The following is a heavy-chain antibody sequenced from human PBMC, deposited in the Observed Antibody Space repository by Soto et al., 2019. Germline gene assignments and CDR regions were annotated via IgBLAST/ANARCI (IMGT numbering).Heavy chain of an antibody. J-gene: IGHJ6*02. CDR3: ERAGYSGFDPRLYYYYYGMDV. V-gene: IGHV1-69*13. CDR2: IIPIFGTA. D-gene: IGHD5-12*01. Sequence: SVKVSCKASGGTFSSYAISWVRQAPGQGLEWMGGIIPIFGTANYAQKFQGRVTITADESTSTAYMELSSLRSEDTAVYYCERAGYSGFDPRLYYYYYGMDVWGQGTTVTVSS. CDR1: GGTFSSYA.